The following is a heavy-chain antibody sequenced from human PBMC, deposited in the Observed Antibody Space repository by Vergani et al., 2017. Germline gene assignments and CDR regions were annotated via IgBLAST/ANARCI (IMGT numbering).Heavy chain of an antibody. CDR3: ARMTFGVGFDY. V-gene: IGHV1-3*01. Sequence: QVQLVQSGAEVKKPGASVKVSCKASGYTFTSYYMHWVRQAPGQGLEWMGWINAGNGNTKYSQKFQGRVTITRDTSASTAYMELSSLRSEDTAVYYCARMTFGVGFDYWGQGTLVTVSS. CDR2: INAGNGNT. D-gene: IGHD3-10*01. CDR1: GYTFTSYY. J-gene: IGHJ4*02.